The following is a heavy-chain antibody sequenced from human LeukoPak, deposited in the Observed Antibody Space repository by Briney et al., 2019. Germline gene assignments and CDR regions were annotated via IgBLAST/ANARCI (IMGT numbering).Heavy chain of an antibody. CDR1: GGSFSGYY. Sequence: SETLSLTCAVYGGSFSGYYWSWIRQPPGKGLEWIGEINHSGSTNYNPSLKSRVTISVDTSKNQFSLKLSSVTAADTAVYHCARGGDQLWFNYWGQGTLVTVSS. CDR3: ARGGDQLWFNY. D-gene: IGHD5-18*01. V-gene: IGHV4-34*01. J-gene: IGHJ4*02. CDR2: INHSGST.